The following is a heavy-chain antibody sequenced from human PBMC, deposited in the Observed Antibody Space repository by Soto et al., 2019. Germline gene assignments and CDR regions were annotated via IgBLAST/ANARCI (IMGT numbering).Heavy chain of an antibody. CDR1: GYTFTSYD. CDR3: ARLYDFWSGVPFDL. CDR2: MNTNSGNT. J-gene: IGHJ2*01. Sequence: GASVKVSCKASGYTFTSYDINWVRQATGQGLEWMGWMNTNSGNTGYAHKFQGRVTMTRNTSISTAYMELSSLRSEDTAVYYCARLYDFWSGVPFDLWGRGTLVTVSS. V-gene: IGHV1-8*01. D-gene: IGHD3-3*01.